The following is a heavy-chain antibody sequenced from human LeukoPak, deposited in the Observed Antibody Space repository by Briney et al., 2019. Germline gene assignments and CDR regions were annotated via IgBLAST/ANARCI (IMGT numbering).Heavy chain of an antibody. CDR1: GYSFTSYW. CDR2: IYPGDSDT. J-gene: IGHJ4*02. D-gene: IGHD1-20*01. Sequence: GESLKISYKGSGYSFTSYWIGWVRQMPGKGLEWMGIIYPGDSDTRYSPSFQGQVTISADKSISTAYLQWSSLKASDTAMYYCARLARITGTNGHLDYWGQGTLVTVSS. V-gene: IGHV5-51*01. CDR3: ARLARITGTNGHLDY.